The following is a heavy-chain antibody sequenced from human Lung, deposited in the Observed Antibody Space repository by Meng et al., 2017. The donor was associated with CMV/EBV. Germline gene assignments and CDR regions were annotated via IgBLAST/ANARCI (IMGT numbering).Heavy chain of an antibody. J-gene: IGHJ5*02. CDR3: ARDGAPHYDFWTDYFHSFFHP. D-gene: IGHD3/OR15-3a*01. V-gene: IGHV1-18*01. Sequence: ASXXVSXKASGYTFTSYGLNWVRQAPGQGPEWMGWISAYNHNTNYAQNFQGRVTMTTDTSKSTAYMELRRLESDDTAVYFCARDGAPHYDFWTDYFHSFFHPWXQGTTVTVSS. CDR2: ISAYNHNT. CDR1: GYTFTSYG.